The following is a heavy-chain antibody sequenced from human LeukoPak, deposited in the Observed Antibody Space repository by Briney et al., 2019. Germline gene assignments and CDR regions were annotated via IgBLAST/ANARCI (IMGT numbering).Heavy chain of an antibody. V-gene: IGHV3-9*01. J-gene: IGHJ5*02. D-gene: IGHD2-15*01. CDR3: AKDGCSGGSCYSSGAHNWFDP. Sequence: PGRSLRLSCAASGFTFDDYAMHWVRQAPGKGLEWVSGISWNSGSIGYADSVKGRFTISRDNAKNSLYLQMNSLRAEDTALYYCAKDGCSGGSCYSSGAHNWFDPWGQGTLVTVSP. CDR2: ISWNSGSI. CDR1: GFTFDDYA.